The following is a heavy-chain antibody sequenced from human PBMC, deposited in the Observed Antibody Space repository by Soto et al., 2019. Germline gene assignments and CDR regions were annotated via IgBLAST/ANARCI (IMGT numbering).Heavy chain of an antibody. Sequence: GSIRVSCAASGLTFSSYSRHWVSQTPGKGLELVAVISYCGSNKYYADWVKRRFTISRDNAKNTLYMQMNSVRAEDTAVYYCALLGSSAERDMCMDVGGQGSTVTVSS. D-gene: IGHD6-6*01. J-gene: IGHJ6*02. V-gene: IGHV3-30*03. CDR2: ISYCGSNK. CDR1: GLTFSSYS. CDR3: ALLGSSAERDMCMDV.